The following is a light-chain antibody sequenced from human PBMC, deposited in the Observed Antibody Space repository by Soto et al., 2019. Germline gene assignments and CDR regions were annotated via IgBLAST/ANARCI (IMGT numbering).Light chain of an antibody. CDR3: QQFNSYPLT. CDR2: DAS. Sequence: AIQLTRSPSSLSASVGDRVTITCRASQGTSSALAWYQQKPGKGPKLLIYDASSLESGVPSRFSGRGSGTDFTLTISSLQPEDFATYYCQQFNSYPLTFGGGTKVEIK. CDR1: QGTSSA. J-gene: IGKJ4*01. V-gene: IGKV1-13*02.